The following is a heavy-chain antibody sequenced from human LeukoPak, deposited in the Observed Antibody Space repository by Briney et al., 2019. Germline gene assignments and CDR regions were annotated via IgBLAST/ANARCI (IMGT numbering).Heavy chain of an antibody. CDR1: EFTFSSYS. CDR3: ARVSGYSYGYSSS. CDR2: ISSSSSYI. V-gene: IGHV3-21*01. D-gene: IGHD5-18*01. J-gene: IGHJ5*02. Sequence: GGSLRLSCAASEFTFSSYSMNWVRQAPGKGLEWVSSISSSSSYIYYADSVKGRFTISRDNAKNSLYLQMNSLRAEDTAVYYCARVSGYSYGYSSSWGQGTLVTVSS.